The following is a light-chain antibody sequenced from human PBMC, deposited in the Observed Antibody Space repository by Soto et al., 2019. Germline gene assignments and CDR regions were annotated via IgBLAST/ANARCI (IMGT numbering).Light chain of an antibody. Sequence: QSVLTQPPSVSGAPGQRVTISCTGSSSNIGAGYDVYWYQQLPGTAPKLLIYGNNNRPSGVPDRFSGSKSGTSASLAITGLQSQDEADYYCQSYDSSLSGYVLGIGTKVT. CDR2: GNN. CDR1: SSNIGAGYD. V-gene: IGLV1-40*01. CDR3: QSYDSSLSGYV. J-gene: IGLJ1*01.